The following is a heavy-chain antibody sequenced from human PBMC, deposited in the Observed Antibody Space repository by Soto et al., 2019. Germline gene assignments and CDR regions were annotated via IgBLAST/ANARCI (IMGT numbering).Heavy chain of an antibody. CDR3: AKETYDLDGSGSPPLDA. D-gene: IGHD3-22*01. CDR2: INNNGDGS. V-gene: IGHV3-23*01. J-gene: IGHJ5*02. Sequence: EVQLLESGGGLVQPGGSLRLSCAASGFSFSYYAMTWVRQAPGKGLEWVSGINNNGDGSYYGDSVKGRFTISRDNSKNTIYLQMTGLRAGDTAVYYCAKETYDLDGSGSPPLDAWGQGTLVTVSS. CDR1: GFSFSYYA.